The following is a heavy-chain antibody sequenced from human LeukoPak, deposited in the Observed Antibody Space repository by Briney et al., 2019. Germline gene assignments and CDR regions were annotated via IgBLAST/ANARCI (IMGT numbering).Heavy chain of an antibody. J-gene: IGHJ4*02. CDR2: IYTSGRT. Sequence: PSETLSLTCTVSGGSITSGNYYWSWIRQPAGKGLEWIGRIYTSGRTCYNPSLKSRVTMSVDTSKNQFSLKLSSVTAADTAVYYCARVDYYDRYFDNWGQGTLVTVSS. CDR3: ARVDYYDRYFDN. D-gene: IGHD3-22*01. V-gene: IGHV4-61*02. CDR1: GGSITSGNYY.